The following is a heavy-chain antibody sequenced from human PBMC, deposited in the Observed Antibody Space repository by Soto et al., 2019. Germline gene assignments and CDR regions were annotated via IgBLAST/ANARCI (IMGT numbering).Heavy chain of an antibody. CDR2: IKQDGSEK. Sequence: EVQLVESGGGLVQPGGSLRLSCAASGFTFSSYWMSWVRQAPGKGLEWVANIKQDGSEKYYVDSVKGRFTISRDNAKNSLYLQMNSLRAEDTAVYYCARAPYGDNEGYYYYYMDVWGKGTTVTVSS. V-gene: IGHV3-7*04. D-gene: IGHD4-17*01. CDR1: GFTFSSYW. J-gene: IGHJ6*03. CDR3: ARAPYGDNEGYYYYYMDV.